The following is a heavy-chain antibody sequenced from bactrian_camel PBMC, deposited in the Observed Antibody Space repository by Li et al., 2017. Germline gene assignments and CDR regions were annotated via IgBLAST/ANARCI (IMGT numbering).Heavy chain of an antibody. CDR2: SDTDGTT. J-gene: IGHJ4*01. CDR1: GDTNNKHC. V-gene: IGHV3S53*01. D-gene: IGHD2*01. Sequence: HVQLVESGGGSVQAGGSLRLSCIVSGDTNNKHCVGWFRQAPGKEREGIAASDTDGTTCYADSLKGRFSISRDNAKSTVCLQMDRLKSEDTALYYCATRLPLSDCTYSTPDGCYSHRGQGTQVTVS.